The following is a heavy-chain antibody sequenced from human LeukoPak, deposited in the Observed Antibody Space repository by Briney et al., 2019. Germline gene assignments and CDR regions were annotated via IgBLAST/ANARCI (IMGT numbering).Heavy chain of an antibody. D-gene: IGHD1-1*01. CDR1: GYSISSGYY. CDR3: ARRARGTPDY. Sequence: SETLSLTCAVSGYSISSGYYWGWIRPPPGKGLEWIGSIYHSGSTHYNPSLKSRVTISVDTPKNQFSLKLSSVTAADTAVYYCARRARGTPDYWGQGTLVTVSS. CDR2: IYHSGST. J-gene: IGHJ4*02. V-gene: IGHV4-38-2*01.